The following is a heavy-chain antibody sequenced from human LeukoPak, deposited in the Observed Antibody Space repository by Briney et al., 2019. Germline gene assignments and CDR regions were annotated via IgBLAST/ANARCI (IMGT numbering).Heavy chain of an antibody. V-gene: IGHV3-30*02. CDR2: IPYNERNK. Sequence: GGSLRLSCAASGFTFSNYGMHWVRQAPGKGLEWVAVIPYNERNKYYADSVKGRFTISRDNSKNMVPLQMNSVRAEDTAVYYCAKDFGGSGLLWYFDLWGRGTLVIVSS. D-gene: IGHD3-10*01. CDR3: AKDFGGSGLLWYFDL. CDR1: GFTFSNYG. J-gene: IGHJ2*01.